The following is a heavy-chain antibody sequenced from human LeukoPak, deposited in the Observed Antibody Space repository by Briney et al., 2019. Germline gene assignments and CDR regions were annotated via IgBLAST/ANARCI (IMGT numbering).Heavy chain of an antibody. D-gene: IGHD2-2*01. CDR2: INYSGST. CDR1: GGSFSGYY. V-gene: IGHV4-34*01. J-gene: IGHJ6*02. Sequence: SETLSLTCAVYGGSFSGYYWSWIRQPPGKGLEWIGEINYSGSTNYNPSLKSRVTISVDTSKNQFSLKLSSVTAADTAVYYCARGDRIVVVPAAIDLYYYGMDVWGQGTTVTVSS. CDR3: ARGDRIVVVPAAIDLYYYGMDV.